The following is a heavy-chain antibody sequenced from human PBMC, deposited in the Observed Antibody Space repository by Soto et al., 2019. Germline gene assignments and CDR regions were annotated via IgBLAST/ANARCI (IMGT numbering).Heavy chain of an antibody. CDR1: AFTFSSYG. V-gene: IGHV3-30*03. Sequence: PGGSLRLSCAASAFTFSSYGMHWVRQAPGKGLEWVAVISYDGSNKYYADSVKDRFTISRDNSKNTLYLQMNSLRAEDTAVYYCTSNSDWGQGTLVTVSS. CDR3: TSNSD. J-gene: IGHJ4*02. CDR2: ISYDGSNK.